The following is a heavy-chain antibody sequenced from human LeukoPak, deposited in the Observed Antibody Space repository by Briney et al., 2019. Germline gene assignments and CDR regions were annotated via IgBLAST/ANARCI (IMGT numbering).Heavy chain of an antibody. CDR2: IYTSGST. V-gene: IGHV4-61*02. D-gene: IGHD2-21*02. CDR3: ARDSDYCGGDCTNDY. CDR1: GGSISSGSYY. Sequence: PSETLSLTCTVSGGSISSGSYYWSWIRQPAGKGLEWIGRIYTSGSTNYNPSPKSLVTISVDTSKNQFSLKLSSVTAADTAVYYCARDSDYCGGDCTNDYWGQGSMVTVSS. J-gene: IGHJ4*02.